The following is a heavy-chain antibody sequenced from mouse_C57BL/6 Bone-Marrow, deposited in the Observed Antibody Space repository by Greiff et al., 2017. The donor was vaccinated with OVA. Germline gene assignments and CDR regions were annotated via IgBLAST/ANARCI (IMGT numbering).Heavy chain of an antibody. D-gene: IGHD2-4*01. J-gene: IGHJ3*01. V-gene: IGHV1-52*01. CDR1: GYTFTSYW. Sequence: QVQLQQPGAELVRPGSSVKLSCKASGYTFTSYWMHWVKQRPIQGLEWIGNIDPSDSETHYNQKFKDKATLTVDKSSSTAYMQLSSLTSEDSAVYYCARSRDYPWFAYWGQGTLVTVSA. CDR3: ARSRDYPWFAY. CDR2: IDPSDSET.